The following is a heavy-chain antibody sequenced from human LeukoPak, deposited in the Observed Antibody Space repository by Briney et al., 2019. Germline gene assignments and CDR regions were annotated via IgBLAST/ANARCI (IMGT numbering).Heavy chain of an antibody. D-gene: IGHD5-18*01. CDR1: GFTFGDHA. Sequence: GGSLRLSCTASGFTFGDHAMSWVRQAPGKGLEWVGFIRSKAYGGTTEYAASVKGRFIISRDDSKSIAYLQMNSLKTEDTAVYYCTRGPIQVWLYYGMDVWGQGTTVIVSS. J-gene: IGHJ6*02. CDR2: IRSKAYGGTT. V-gene: IGHV3-49*04. CDR3: TRGPIQVWLYYGMDV.